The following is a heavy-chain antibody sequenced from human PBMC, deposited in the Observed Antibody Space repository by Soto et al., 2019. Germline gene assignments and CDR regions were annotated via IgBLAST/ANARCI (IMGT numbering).Heavy chain of an antibody. CDR3: AKNEYCSSTSCYFLVSH. J-gene: IGHJ4*02. Sequence: GSLRLSCAASGFTFSSYAMSWVRQAPGKGLEWVSAISGSGGSTYYADSVKGRFTISRDNSKNTLYLQMNSLRAEDTAVYYCAKNEYCSSTSCYFLVSHWGQGTLVTVSS. CDR2: ISGSGGST. CDR1: GFTFSSYA. D-gene: IGHD2-2*01. V-gene: IGHV3-23*01.